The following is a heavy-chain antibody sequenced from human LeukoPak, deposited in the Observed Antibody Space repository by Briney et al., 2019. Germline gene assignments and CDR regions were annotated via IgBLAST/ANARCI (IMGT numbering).Heavy chain of an antibody. J-gene: IGHJ4*02. Sequence: ASVKVSCKASGYTFTSYGISWVRQAPGQGLEWMGWISAYNGNTNYAQKLQGRVTMTTDTSTSTAYIELRSLRSDDTAVYYCASTPYDILTGYPLYYFDYWGQGTLVTVSS. CDR2: ISAYNGNT. D-gene: IGHD3-9*01. CDR1: GYTFTSYG. V-gene: IGHV1-18*01. CDR3: ASTPYDILTGYPLYYFDY.